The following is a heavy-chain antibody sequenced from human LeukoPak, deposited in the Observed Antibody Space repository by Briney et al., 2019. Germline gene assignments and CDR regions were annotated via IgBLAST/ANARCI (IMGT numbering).Heavy chain of an antibody. CDR1: GGSISSSSYY. CDR3: ARDRSGRYFDVSREY. D-gene: IGHD3-9*01. CDR2: IYYSGST. V-gene: IGHV4-39*07. Sequence: SETLSLTCTVSGGSISSSSYYWGWIRQPPGKGLEWIGSIYYSGSTYSNPSLKSPVTISVDTSQNYFSLKLVSVTATDTAVYYCARDRSGRYFDVSREYWGHRALVTVSS. J-gene: IGHJ4*03.